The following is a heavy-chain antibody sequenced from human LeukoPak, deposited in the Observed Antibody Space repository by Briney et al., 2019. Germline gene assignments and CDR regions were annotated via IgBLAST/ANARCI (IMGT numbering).Heavy chain of an antibody. J-gene: IGHJ4*02. CDR1: GYTFTGYY. V-gene: IGHV1-2*02. Sequence: ASVKVSCKPSGYTFTGYYLHWVRQAPGQALEWMGWINPNIGATMYAEKFQGRVTMTRDTSISTAYMELSSLRHDDTALYYCARDRVGSGWLRPYYFEHWGQGTLVTVSS. CDR2: INPNIGAT. D-gene: IGHD6-19*01. CDR3: ARDRVGSGWLRPYYFEH.